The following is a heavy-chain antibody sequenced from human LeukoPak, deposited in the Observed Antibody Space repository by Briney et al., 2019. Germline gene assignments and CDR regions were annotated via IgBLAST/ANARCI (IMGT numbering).Heavy chain of an antibody. CDR2: IYTSGST. V-gene: IGHV4-61*02. Sequence: SSETLSLTCTVSGGSISSSSYYWSWIRQPAGKGLEWIGRIYTSGSTNYNPSLKSRVTISVDTSKNQFSLKLSSVTAADTAVYYCAQWLGGPEYFQHWGQGTLVTVSS. CDR1: GGSISSSSYY. D-gene: IGHD6-19*01. J-gene: IGHJ1*01. CDR3: AQWLGGPEYFQH.